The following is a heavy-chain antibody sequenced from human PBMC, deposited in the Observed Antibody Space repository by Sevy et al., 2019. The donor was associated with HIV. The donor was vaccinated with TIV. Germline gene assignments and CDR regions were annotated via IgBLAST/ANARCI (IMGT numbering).Heavy chain of an antibody. CDR3: APGVTMIRGGAYYIDY. Sequence: ASVKVSCKASGGTFSSYAIHWVRQAPGQGLEWMGGNIPIFGTTNYARKFQGRVTITGDESTSTSNMEMSSLRSEDTAVYYCAPGVTMIRGGAYYIDYWGQGTLVTVSS. CDR1: GGTFSSYA. V-gene: IGHV1-69*13. CDR2: NIPIFGTT. D-gene: IGHD3-22*01. J-gene: IGHJ4*01.